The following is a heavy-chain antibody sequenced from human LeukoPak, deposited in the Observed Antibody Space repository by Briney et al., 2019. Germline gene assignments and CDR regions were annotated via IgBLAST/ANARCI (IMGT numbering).Heavy chain of an antibody. CDR2: ISGSGGST. CDR3: AKDSGSYPFLYYFDY. V-gene: IGHV3-23*01. J-gene: IGHJ4*02. Sequence: GGSLRLSCAASGFTFSNYGMSWVRQAPGKGLEWVSAISGSGGSTYNADSVKGRFTISRDNSKNTLYLQMNSLRAEDTAVYYCAKDSGSYPFLYYFDYWGQGTLVTVSS. D-gene: IGHD1-26*01. CDR1: GFTFSNYG.